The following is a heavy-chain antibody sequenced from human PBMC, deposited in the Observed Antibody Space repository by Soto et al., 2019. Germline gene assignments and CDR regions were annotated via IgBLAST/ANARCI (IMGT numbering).Heavy chain of an antibody. CDR1: EFTFSSYA. J-gene: IGHJ4*02. CDR2: ISGSGGST. V-gene: IGHV3-23*01. Sequence: GGSLRLSCAASEFTFSSYAMSWVRQAPGKGLEWVSGISGSGGSTYYADSVKGRFTISRDNSKNMLYLQMNSLRAEDTAVYYCARGGELLTPFDYWGLGTLVTVSS. D-gene: IGHD1-26*01. CDR3: ARGGELLTPFDY.